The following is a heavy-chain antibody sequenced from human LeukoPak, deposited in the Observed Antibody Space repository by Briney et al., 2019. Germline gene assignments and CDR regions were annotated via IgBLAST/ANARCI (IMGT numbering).Heavy chain of an antibody. Sequence: GRSLRLSCAASGFTFSSYGMHWVRQAPGKGLEWVAVISYDGSNKYYADSVKGRFTISRDNSKNTLYLQMNSLRAEDTAVYYCAKDRYYYDSSGVVDYWGQGTLVTVSS. CDR2: ISYDGSNK. V-gene: IGHV3-30*18. CDR3: AKDRYYYDSSGVVDY. CDR1: GFTFSSYG. J-gene: IGHJ4*02. D-gene: IGHD3-22*01.